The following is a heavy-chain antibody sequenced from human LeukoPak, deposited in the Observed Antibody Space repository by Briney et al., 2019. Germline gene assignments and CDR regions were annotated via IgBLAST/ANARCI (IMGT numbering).Heavy chain of an antibody. V-gene: IGHV5-51*01. CDR2: IYPDDSDT. J-gene: IGHJ4*02. CDR3: ARTIVPAAGRYYFDS. Sequence: GESLKISCKGSGYSFTNYWIGWVRQMPGKGLEWMGIIYPDDSDTRYSPSFQGQVTISADKSISTAYLQWSSLKASDTAMYYCARTIVPAAGRYYFDSWGQGTLVTVSS. D-gene: IGHD2-2*01. CDR1: GYSFTNYW.